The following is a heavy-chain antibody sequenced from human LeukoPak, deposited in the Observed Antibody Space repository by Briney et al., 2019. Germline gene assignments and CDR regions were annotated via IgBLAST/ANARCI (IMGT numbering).Heavy chain of an antibody. CDR2: INGNGGSR. D-gene: IGHD6-6*01. V-gene: IGHV3-20*04. J-gene: IGHJ4*02. Sequence: GGSLRLSCAASGFTFSSYAMSWVRQAPGKGLEWVSGINGNGGSRGYAASVKGRFTISRGNANNSLYLQMNSLRAEDTALYCCARGSSFHNYWGQGTLVTVSS. CDR3: ARGSSFHNY. CDR1: GFTFSSYA.